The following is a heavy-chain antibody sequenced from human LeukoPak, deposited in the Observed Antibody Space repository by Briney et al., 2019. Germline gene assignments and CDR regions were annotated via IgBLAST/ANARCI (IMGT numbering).Heavy chain of an antibody. J-gene: IGHJ4*02. CDR1: GGSISSYY. Sequence: SETLSLTCTVSGGSISSYYWSWIRQPPGKGLEWIGYIYYSGSTNYNPSLKSRVTISVDTSKNQFSLKLSSVTAADTAVYYCARGGLRYYFDYWGQGTLVTVSS. V-gene: IGHV4-59*08. CDR2: IYYSGST. CDR3: ARGGLRYYFDY. D-gene: IGHD5/OR15-5a*01.